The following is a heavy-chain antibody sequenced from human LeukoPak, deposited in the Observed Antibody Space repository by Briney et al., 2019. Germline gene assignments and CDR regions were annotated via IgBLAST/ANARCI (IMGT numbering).Heavy chain of an antibody. CDR3: SRDPAQLENFDWLYYMDV. CDR1: GYIFTNYG. Sequence: ASVKVSCKTSGYIFTNYGITWVRQAPGQGLEWVGWISGYNGHSEYPQKFEGRLTLTTDTSTNTAYMELRSLRSDDTAVYYCSRDPAQLENFDWLYYMDVWAKGTTVTVSS. CDR2: ISGYNGHS. J-gene: IGHJ6*03. V-gene: IGHV1-18*01. D-gene: IGHD3-9*01.